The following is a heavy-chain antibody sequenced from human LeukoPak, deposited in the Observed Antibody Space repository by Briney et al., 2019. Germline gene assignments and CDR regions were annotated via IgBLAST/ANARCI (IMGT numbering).Heavy chain of an antibody. CDR2: ISAYNGNT. J-gene: IGHJ4*02. CDR3: ASSGSQWLRREFDY. CDR1: GHTFTSYG. V-gene: IGHV1-18*01. D-gene: IGHD6-19*01. Sequence: GASVKVSCKASGHTFTSYGISWVRQAPGQGLEWMGWISAYNGNTNYAQKLQGRVTMTTDTSTSTAYMELRSLRSDDTAVYYCASSGSQWLRREFDYWGQGTLVTVSS.